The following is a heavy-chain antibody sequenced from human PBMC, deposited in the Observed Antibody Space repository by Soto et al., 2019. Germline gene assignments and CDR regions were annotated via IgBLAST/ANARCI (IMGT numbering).Heavy chain of an antibody. D-gene: IGHD1-26*01. J-gene: IGHJ4*02. CDR2: INAGNGNT. CDR1: GYTFTSYA. V-gene: IGHV1-3*01. CDR3: ARDSGSYSDRYYFDY. Sequence: QVQLVQSGAEVKKPGASVQVSCKASGYTFTSYAMHWVRQAPGQRLEWMGWINAGNGNTKYSQKFQGRVTITRDTSASTAYMERSGLRSEDSAVYYCARDSGSYSDRYYFDYWGQGTLVTVSS.